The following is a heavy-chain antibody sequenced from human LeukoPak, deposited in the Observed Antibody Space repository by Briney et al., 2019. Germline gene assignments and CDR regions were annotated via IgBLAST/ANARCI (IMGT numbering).Heavy chain of an antibody. CDR1: RFTFSSYS. CDR3: ARVFSHYYDSSGYSIPDY. V-gene: IGHV3-21*01. J-gene: IGHJ4*02. D-gene: IGHD3-22*01. Sequence: GGSLRLACAASRFTFSSYSMNWVRQAPGKGLEWVSSISSSSSYIYYADSVKGRFTISRDNAKNSLYLQMNSLRAEDTAVYYCARVFSHYYDSSGYSIPDYWGRRALVTVSS. CDR2: ISSSSSYI.